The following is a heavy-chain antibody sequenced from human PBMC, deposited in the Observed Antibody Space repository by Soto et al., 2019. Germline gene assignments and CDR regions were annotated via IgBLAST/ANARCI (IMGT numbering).Heavy chain of an antibody. CDR3: ARAKSSGRDDAFDI. V-gene: IGHV3-11*05. CDR1: GFTFSDYY. CDR2: IAGTSYYT. J-gene: IGHJ3*02. D-gene: IGHD1-26*01. Sequence: QVQLVESGGGLVEPGGSLRLSCGASGFTFSDYYMTWIRQAPGKGLEWVSYIAGTSYYTNYADSVKGRFIISRDNDKSSLYLQMKSVRAEDTAVYYCARAKSSGRDDAFDIWGQGTVVTVSS.